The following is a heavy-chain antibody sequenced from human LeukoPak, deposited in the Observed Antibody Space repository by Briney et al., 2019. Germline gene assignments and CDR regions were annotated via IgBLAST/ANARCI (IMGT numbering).Heavy chain of an antibody. J-gene: IGHJ4*02. CDR2: ISGSGGST. V-gene: IGHV3-23*01. D-gene: IGHD6-6*01. Sequence: GGSLRLSCAASGFTFSSYAMSWVRQAPGKGLEWVSAISGSGGSTYYADSVKGRFTISRDTSKNTLYLQMNSLRAEDTAVYYCARSYSSSSGGLYYFDYWGQGTLVTVSS. CDR3: ARSYSSSSGGLYYFDY. CDR1: GFTFSSYA.